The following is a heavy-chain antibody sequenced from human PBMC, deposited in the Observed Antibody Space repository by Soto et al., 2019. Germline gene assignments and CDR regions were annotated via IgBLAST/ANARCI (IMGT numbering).Heavy chain of an antibody. J-gene: IGHJ6*02. V-gene: IGHV3-30-3*01. CDR2: ISYDGTNK. Sequence: QVQLVESGGGVVHPGGSLRLSCAASGFTFKNFALTWVRQAPGKGLEWVTVISYDGTNKFYAESVKGRFTISIDSSKDTMYLQMDSLRVEDTAVYYCARQNQPQAGDYYYFGMDVWGQGPTVTVSS. CDR1: GFTFKNFA. CDR3: ARQNQPQAGDYYYFGMDV. D-gene: IGHD2-2*01.